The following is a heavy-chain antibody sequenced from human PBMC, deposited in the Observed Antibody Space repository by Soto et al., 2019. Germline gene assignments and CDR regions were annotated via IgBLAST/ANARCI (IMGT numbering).Heavy chain of an antibody. CDR1: GYTFTGYY. Sequence: QVQLVQSGAEVKKPGASVKVSCKASGYTFTGYYMHWVRQAPGQGLEWMGWINPNSGGTNYAQKFQGWVTMNRDRSISTAYMELSRLRSDDTAVYYCARGGKIPRGYSYGDPFDYWGQGTLVTVSS. D-gene: IGHD5-18*01. J-gene: IGHJ4*02. V-gene: IGHV1-2*04. CDR2: INPNSGGT. CDR3: ARGGKIPRGYSYGDPFDY.